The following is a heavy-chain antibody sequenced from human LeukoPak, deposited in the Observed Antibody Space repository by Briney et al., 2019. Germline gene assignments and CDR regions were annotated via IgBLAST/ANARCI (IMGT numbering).Heavy chain of an antibody. CDR1: GYSFTSYW. V-gene: IGHV5-51*01. J-gene: IGHJ3*02. Sequence: GESLKISCKGSGYSFTSYWIGWVRQMPGKGLEWMGIIYPGDSDTRYSPSFQGQVTISADKSISTAYLQWSSLKASEHAMYYWARKEEPEFFDIWGKGKMVTVS. D-gene: IGHD1-14*01. CDR3: ARKEEPEFFDI. CDR2: IYPGDSDT.